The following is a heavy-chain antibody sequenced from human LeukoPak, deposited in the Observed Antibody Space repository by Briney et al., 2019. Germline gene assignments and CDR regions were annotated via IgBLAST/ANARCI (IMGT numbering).Heavy chain of an antibody. Sequence: ASVKVSCKASGYTFTSYYMHWVRQAPGQGLEWMGWINPNSGGTNYAQKFQGRVTMTRDTSISTAYMELSRLRCDDTAVYYCARDARPRFLEWLFHLGIDYWGQGTLVTVSS. CDR1: GYTFTSYY. D-gene: IGHD3-3*01. CDR2: INPNSGGT. V-gene: IGHV1-2*02. CDR3: ARDARPRFLEWLFHLGIDY. J-gene: IGHJ4*02.